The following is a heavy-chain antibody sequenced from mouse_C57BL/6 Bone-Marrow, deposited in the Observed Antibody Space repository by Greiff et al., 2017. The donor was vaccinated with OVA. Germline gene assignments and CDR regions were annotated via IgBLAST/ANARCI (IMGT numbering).Heavy chain of an antibody. CDR1: GYTFTSYD. D-gene: IGHD1-1*01. J-gene: IGHJ2*01. CDR3: ARKGYGSSSLYFDY. V-gene: IGHV1-85*01. Sequence: VKLMESGPELVKPGASVKLSCKASGYTFTSYDINWVKQRPGQGLEWIGWIYPRDGSTKYNEKFKGKATLTVDTSSSTAYMELHSLTSEDSAVYFCARKGYGSSSLYFDYWGQGTTLTVSS. CDR2: IYPRDGST.